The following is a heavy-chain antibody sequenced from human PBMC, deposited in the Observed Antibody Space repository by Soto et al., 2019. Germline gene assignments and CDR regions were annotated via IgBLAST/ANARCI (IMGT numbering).Heavy chain of an antibody. J-gene: IGHJ3*02. D-gene: IGHD3-10*01. CDR3: GTDQWGGAFDI. V-gene: IGHV3-7*01. Sequence: PGGSLRLSCAASGFTLSSYWMAWVRQTPGKGLEFEANIREDGKEINYVDSVKGRFTISRDNAKNSLFLQMNSLRDDDTAVYYCGTDQWGGAFDIGGQGTMVTVSS. CDR2: IREDGKEI. CDR1: GFTLSSYW.